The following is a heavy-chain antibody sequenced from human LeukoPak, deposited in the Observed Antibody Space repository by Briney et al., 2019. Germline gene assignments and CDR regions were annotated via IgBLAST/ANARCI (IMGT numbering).Heavy chain of an antibody. CDR1: GGTFSSYA. J-gene: IGHJ6*02. Sequence: ASVKVSCKASGGTFSSYAISWVRQAPGQGLEWMGGIIPIFGTANYAQKLQGRVTMTTDTSTSTAYMELRSLRSDDTAVYYCAGDQSRDLLVYHYHMDVWGQGTTVTVSS. V-gene: IGHV1-69*05. D-gene: IGHD1-26*01. CDR2: IIPIFGTA. CDR3: AGDQSRDLLVYHYHMDV.